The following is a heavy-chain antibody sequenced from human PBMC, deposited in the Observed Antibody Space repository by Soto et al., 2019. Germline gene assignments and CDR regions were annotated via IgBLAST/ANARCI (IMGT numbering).Heavy chain of an antibody. CDR2: VNNDGTDT. Sequence: EVPLVESGGGLVQPGGSLRLSCAASGFTFSNYWMYWVRQAPGKGLVWVSRVNNDGTDTTHADSVKGLFTISRDNAENTVYLQMNSLRAEDTSVYYCARGGLQHALDVWGQGSTVTVSS. J-gene: IGHJ6*02. V-gene: IGHV3-74*03. CDR1: GFTFSNYW. D-gene: IGHD6-13*01. CDR3: ARGGLQHALDV.